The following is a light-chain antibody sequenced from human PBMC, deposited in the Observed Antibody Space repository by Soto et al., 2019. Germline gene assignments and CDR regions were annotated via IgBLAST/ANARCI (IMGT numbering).Light chain of an antibody. Sequence: SYELAQPPSVSVAPGQTARITCGGNNIGIYSVHWYQQRPGQAPVLVVYGGSDRPSGIPERFSGSNSGNTATLTIGRVEAADEADYYCQVWDNNGGHNYVFGTGTRSPS. J-gene: IGLJ1*01. V-gene: IGLV3-21*02. CDR1: NIGIYS. CDR3: QVWDNNGGHNYV. CDR2: GGS.